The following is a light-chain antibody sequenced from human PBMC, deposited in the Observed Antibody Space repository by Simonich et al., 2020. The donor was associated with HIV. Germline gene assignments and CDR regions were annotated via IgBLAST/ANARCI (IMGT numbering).Light chain of an antibody. J-gene: IGLJ3*02. CDR1: SGHSRYD. CDR3: QTWGAGAGANWV. CDR2: VDSDGSD. Sequence: QLVLTQSPSASASLGASVRLTCTLSSGHSRYDIAWHQQQPEKGPRYLMKVDSDGSDSKGDKIPDRFSGSSYGAERYLTISSLQSEDEADYYCQTWGAGAGANWVFGGGTKLTVL. V-gene: IGLV4-69*01.